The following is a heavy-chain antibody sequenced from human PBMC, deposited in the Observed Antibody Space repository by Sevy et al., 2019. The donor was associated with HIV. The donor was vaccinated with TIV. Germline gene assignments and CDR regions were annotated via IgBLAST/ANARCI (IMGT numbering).Heavy chain of an antibody. V-gene: IGHV4-61*03. CDR1: GGSVSSGRYY. D-gene: IGHD1-1*01. J-gene: IGHJ6*02. Sequence: TLSLTCTVSGGSVSSGRYYWSWIRQPPGKGLEWIGYFYDGGRTKYNPSLKSRVTIAVDMSKNLFSLKLTSVTAADTAVYYCARHGAVQLAFGMDVWGQGTRVTVSS. CDR3: ARHGAVQLAFGMDV. CDR2: FYDGGRT.